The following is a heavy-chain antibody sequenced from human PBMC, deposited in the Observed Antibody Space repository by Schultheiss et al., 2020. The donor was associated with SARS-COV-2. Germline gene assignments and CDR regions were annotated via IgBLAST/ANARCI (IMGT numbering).Heavy chain of an antibody. CDR3: ARGHTGRPRTFDY. V-gene: IGHV3-33*08. J-gene: IGHJ4*02. D-gene: IGHD1-14*01. CDR2: IWYDGRNK. CDR1: GFTFSDHY. Sequence: SCAASGFTFSDHYMDWVRQAPGKGLEWVAGIWYDGRNKYYADSVKGRFTISRDNSKNTLYLQMNSLRAEDTAVYYCARGHTGRPRTFDYWGQGTLVTVSS.